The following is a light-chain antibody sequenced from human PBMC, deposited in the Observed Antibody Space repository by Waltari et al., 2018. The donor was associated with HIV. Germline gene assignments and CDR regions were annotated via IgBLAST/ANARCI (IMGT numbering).Light chain of an antibody. J-gene: IGLJ3*02. CDR2: KDT. V-gene: IGLV3-25*03. CDR1: ALPKQY. Sequence: SYELTQPPSVSVSPGQTARITCSGDALPKQYAYWYQKRPGKAPVLVIYKDTERPSGIPERFSGSSSGTTATLTIIGVQAQDEADYHCQSADSNASLWVFGGGTKLTVL. CDR3: QSADSNASLWV.